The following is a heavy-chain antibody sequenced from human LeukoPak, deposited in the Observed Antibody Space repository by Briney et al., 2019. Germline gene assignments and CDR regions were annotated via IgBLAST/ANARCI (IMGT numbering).Heavy chain of an antibody. CDR1: GFTFRSYA. Sequence: GGSLRLSCAASGFTFRSYAMHWVRQAPGKGLEYVSAISSNGGSTYYANSVKGRFTISRDNSKNTLYLQMGSLRAEDMAVYYCARGLYFDYWGQGTLVTVSS. CDR2: ISSNGGST. J-gene: IGHJ4*02. CDR3: ARGLYFDY. V-gene: IGHV3-64*01.